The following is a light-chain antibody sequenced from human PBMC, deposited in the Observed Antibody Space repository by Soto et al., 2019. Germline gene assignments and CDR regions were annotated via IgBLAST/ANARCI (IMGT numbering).Light chain of an antibody. CDR1: QSIDTH. CDR2: EAS. CDR3: QQTYSPPST. V-gene: IGKV1-39*01. J-gene: IGKJ1*01. Sequence: DIRMTQSPSSLSASVGDRVTIACRASQSIDTHLNWYQQHPGKAPNALIYEASNLQSGVTSRFSGSGSGTDFTLTISGLQPDDSATDYCQQTYSPPSTFGQGTKVEIK.